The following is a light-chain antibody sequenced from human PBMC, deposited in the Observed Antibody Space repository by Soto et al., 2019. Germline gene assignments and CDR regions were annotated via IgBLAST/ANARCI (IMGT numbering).Light chain of an antibody. V-gene: IGKV1-12*01. CDR2: AAS. Sequence: DIQMTQSPSSVSASVGDRVTITCRASQSISSWLAWYQQKPGTVPKLLIYAASSLQSGVPSRFSGSGAGTEFTLTITSLQPEDFGTYYCQQADSFPITFGQGTRLEIK. J-gene: IGKJ5*01. CDR1: QSISSW. CDR3: QQADSFPIT.